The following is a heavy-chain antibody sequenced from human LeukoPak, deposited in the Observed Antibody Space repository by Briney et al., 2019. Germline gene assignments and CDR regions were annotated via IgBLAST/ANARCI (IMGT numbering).Heavy chain of an antibody. V-gene: IGHV1-2*02. Sequence: VASVKDSCKASGYTFTGYNMHWVRQAPGQGLEWMGWISPYLGDTKNARKFQGRVTMTTDTSTTTVYMELRNLRYDDTAVYYCARGSLHSFDYWGQGSLISVSS. CDR2: ISPYLGDT. J-gene: IGHJ4*02. CDR3: ARGSLHSFDY. CDR1: GYTFTGYN.